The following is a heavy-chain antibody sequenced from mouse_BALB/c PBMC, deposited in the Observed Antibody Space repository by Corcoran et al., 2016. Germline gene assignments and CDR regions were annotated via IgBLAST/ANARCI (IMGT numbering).Heavy chain of an antibody. D-gene: IGHD4-1*01. CDR3: ATGTYYVDY. V-gene: IGHV9-3*02. CDR1: GYTFTNYG. J-gene: IGHJ2*01. CDR2: INTNTGEP. Sequence: QIQLVQSGPELKKPGETVKISCKASGYTFTNYGMNWVKQAPGKGLKWRGWINTNTGEPTYAEEFKGRFAFSLETSASTAYLQINNLKNEDTATYFCATGTYYVDYWGQGTTLTVSS.